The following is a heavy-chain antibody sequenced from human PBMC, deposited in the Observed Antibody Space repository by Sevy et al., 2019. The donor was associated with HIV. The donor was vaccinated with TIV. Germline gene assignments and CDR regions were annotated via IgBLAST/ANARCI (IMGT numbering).Heavy chain of an antibody. Sequence: GGSLRLSCVGSGFTFSNYIINWVRQAPGKGLEWVSSISNSGTYIYDADSVKGRFTISRDNAKNSLYLQMNSLRAEDTAVYYCARYEEDTTLVNAFDSWGQRTMVTVSS. V-gene: IGHV3-21*01. CDR1: GFTFSNYI. CDR2: ISNSGTYI. CDR3: ARYEEDTTLVNAFDS. D-gene: IGHD5-18*01. J-gene: IGHJ3*02.